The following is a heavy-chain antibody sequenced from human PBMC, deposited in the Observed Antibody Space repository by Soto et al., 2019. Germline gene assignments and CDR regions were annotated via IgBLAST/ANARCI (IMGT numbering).Heavy chain of an antibody. CDR3: ARLPTSSGRAHVAY. CDR2: ISYDGSNK. J-gene: IGHJ4*02. Sequence: QVQLVESGGGVVQPGRSLRLSCAASGFTFSSYAMHWVRQAPGKGLVWVAVISYDGSNKYYADSVKGRFTISRDNSKNMLYLQMNSLRAEDTAVYYYARLPTSSGRAHVAYWGEGTLVTVSS. CDR1: GFTFSSYA. D-gene: IGHD2-15*01. V-gene: IGHV3-30-3*01.